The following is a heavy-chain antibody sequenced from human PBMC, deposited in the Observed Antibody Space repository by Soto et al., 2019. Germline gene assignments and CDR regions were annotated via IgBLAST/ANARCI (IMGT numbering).Heavy chain of an antibody. CDR2: ISAYNGNT. CDR3: ARRASMVRGVSNWFDP. Sequence: ASVKVSCKASGYTFTSYGISWVRQAPGEGLEWMGWISAYNGNTNYAQKLQGRVTMTTDTSTSTAYMELRSLRSDDTAVYYCARRASMVRGVSNWFDPWGQGTLVTVSS. V-gene: IGHV1-18*01. CDR1: GYTFTSYG. D-gene: IGHD3-10*01. J-gene: IGHJ5*02.